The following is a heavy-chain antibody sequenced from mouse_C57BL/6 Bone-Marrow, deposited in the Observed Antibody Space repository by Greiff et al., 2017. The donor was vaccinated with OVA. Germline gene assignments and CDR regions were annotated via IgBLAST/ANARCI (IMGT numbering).Heavy chain of an antibody. CDR3: ARRLGSSPFDY. CDR1: GYTFTSYW. J-gene: IGHJ2*01. Sequence: QVQLQQPGTELVKPGASVKLSCKASGYTFTSYWMHWVKQRPGQGLEWIGEIDPSDSYTNYNQKFKGKSTLTVDKSSSTAYMQLSSLTSEDSAVYYCARRLGSSPFDYWGQGTTLTVSS. V-gene: IGHV1-69*01. CDR2: IDPSDSYT. D-gene: IGHD1-1*01.